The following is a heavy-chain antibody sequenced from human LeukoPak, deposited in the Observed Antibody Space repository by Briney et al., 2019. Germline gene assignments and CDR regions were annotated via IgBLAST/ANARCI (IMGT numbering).Heavy chain of an antibody. D-gene: IGHD1-26*01. CDR3: AREGARELLNSAFDI. Sequence: PGGSLRLSCAASGFTFSSYSMNWVRQAPGKGLEWVSYISSSSSTIYYADSVKGRFTISRDNAKNSLYLQMNSLRAEDTAVYYCAREGARELLNSAFDIWGQGTMVTVSS. J-gene: IGHJ3*02. CDR1: GFTFSSYS. CDR2: ISSSSSTI. V-gene: IGHV3-48*01.